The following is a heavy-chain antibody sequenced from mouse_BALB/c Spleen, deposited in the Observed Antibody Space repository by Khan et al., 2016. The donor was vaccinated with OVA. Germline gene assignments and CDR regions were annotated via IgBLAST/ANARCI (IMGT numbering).Heavy chain of an antibody. CDR1: GFTFSDYG. J-gene: IGHJ4*01. Sequence: EVQLVESGGGLVQPGGSRKLSCAASGFTFSDYGLAWVRQAPGKGPEWVAFFSSLAYSIYYADTVTGRFTISRENAKNTQYVERSSLRSEDTAMYYCARAWAMDYWGQGTSVTVSS. CDR2: FSSLAYSI. V-gene: IGHV5-15*02. CDR3: ARAWAMDY.